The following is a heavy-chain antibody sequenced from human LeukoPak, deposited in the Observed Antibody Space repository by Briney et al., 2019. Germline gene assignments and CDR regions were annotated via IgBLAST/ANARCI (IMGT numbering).Heavy chain of an antibody. J-gene: IGHJ5*02. CDR3: ARDSGYSGYDQNWFDP. CDR2: ISSSSSYI. V-gene: IGHV3-21*01. Sequence: GGSLRLSCAASGFTFSSYSMNWVRQAPGKGLEWVSSISSSSSYIYYADSVKGRFTISRDNPKNSLYLQMNSLRAEDTAVYYCARDSGYSGYDQNWFDPWGQGTLVTVSS. CDR1: GFTFSSYS. D-gene: IGHD5-12*01.